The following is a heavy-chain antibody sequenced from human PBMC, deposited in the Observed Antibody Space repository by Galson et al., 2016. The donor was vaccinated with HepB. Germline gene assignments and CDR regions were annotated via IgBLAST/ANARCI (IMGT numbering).Heavy chain of an antibody. J-gene: IGHJ4*02. Sequence: GQGLEWMGWINPYNGNIKYAQKVQGRVTMTTDTSTSTAYMELRSLRFDDPAVYYCARRYSSGWYVYFDYWDQGTLVTVSS. V-gene: IGHV1-18*01. CDR3: ARRYSSGWYVYFDY. D-gene: IGHD6-19*01. CDR2: INPYNGNI.